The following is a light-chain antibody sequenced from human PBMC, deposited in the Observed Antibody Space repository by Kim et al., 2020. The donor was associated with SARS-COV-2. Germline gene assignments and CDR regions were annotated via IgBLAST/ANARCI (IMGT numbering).Light chain of an antibody. CDR1: QHSRSTS. J-gene: IGKJ4*01. CDR3: QQYENLSLT. CDR2: GAS. V-gene: IGKV3-20*01. Sequence: PGEEGTLPCGASQHSRSTSLAWYQQKPGQAPRLLMYGASTRATGIPDRFSGSGSGTDFTLTISRVEPEDFAVYYCQQYENLSLTFGGGTKVDIK.